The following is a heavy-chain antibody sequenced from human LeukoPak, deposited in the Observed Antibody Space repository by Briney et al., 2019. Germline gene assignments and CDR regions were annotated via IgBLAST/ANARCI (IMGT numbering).Heavy chain of an antibody. D-gene: IGHD2-2*01. CDR2: INPNSGGT. Sequence: EASVKVSCKASGYTFTGYYMHWVRQAPGQGLEWMGWINPNSGGTNYAQKFQGRVTMTRDTSISTAYMELSRLRSDDTAVYYCARAGLVSRLEDIVVVPAGRIDYWGQGTLVTVSS. V-gene: IGHV1-2*02. J-gene: IGHJ4*02. CDR1: GYTFTGYY. CDR3: ARAGLVSRLEDIVVVPAGRIDY.